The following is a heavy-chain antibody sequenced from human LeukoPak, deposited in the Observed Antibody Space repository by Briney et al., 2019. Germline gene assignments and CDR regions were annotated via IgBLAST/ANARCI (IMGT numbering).Heavy chain of an antibody. CDR3: ARGGGFGEGFDY. CDR1: GGSFSGYY. CDR2: INHSGST. J-gene: IGHJ4*02. D-gene: IGHD3-3*01. Sequence: SETLSLTCAVYGGSFSGYYWSWIRLPPGKGLEWIGEINHSGSTNYNPSLKSRVTISVDTSKNQFSLKLSSVTAADTAVYYCARGGGFGEGFDYWGQGTLVTVSS. V-gene: IGHV4-34*01.